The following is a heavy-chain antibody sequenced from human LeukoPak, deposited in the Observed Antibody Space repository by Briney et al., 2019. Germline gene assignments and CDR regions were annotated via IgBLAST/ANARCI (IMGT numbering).Heavy chain of an antibody. CDR2: IIPSGHTT. J-gene: IGHJ4*02. Sequence: GGSLRLSCAASGFTFSSYGLSWVRQAPGKGLEWVSGIIPSGHTTYYADSVRGRFTISRDNSRNTVYLQMNSLRAEDTAVYYCAKDDRWLQFCCWGQGTLVTVSA. D-gene: IGHD5-24*01. CDR3: AKDDRWLQFCC. V-gene: IGHV3-23*01. CDR1: GFTFSSYG.